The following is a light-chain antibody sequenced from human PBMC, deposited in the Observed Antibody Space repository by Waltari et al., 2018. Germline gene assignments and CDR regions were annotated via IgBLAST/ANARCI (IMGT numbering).Light chain of an antibody. J-gene: IGLJ2*01. CDR2: EGS. Sequence: QSALTQPASVSGSPGQSITISCTGTSSDVGSYNLVSWYQQHPGKAPKLMIYEGSKRPSGVSNRFSGSKSGNTASLTISGLQAEDEADYYCCSYAGSSTFRDAVFGGGTKLTVL. CDR1: SSDVGSYNL. V-gene: IGLV2-23*03. CDR3: CSYAGSSTFRDAV.